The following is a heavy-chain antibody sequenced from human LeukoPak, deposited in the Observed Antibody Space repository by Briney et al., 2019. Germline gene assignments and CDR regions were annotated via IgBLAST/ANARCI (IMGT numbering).Heavy chain of an antibody. Sequence: GGSLRLSCAASGFTFRNYGMHWVRQAPGKGLEWVAVISYDGGKKYSTDSVKGRFTISRDNSKNTLYLQMNSLRAEDTAVYYCAKAHYGDYSFDYWGQGTLVTVSS. D-gene: IGHD4-17*01. V-gene: IGHV3-30*18. CDR1: GFTFRNYG. J-gene: IGHJ4*02. CDR3: AKAHYGDYSFDY. CDR2: ISYDGGKK.